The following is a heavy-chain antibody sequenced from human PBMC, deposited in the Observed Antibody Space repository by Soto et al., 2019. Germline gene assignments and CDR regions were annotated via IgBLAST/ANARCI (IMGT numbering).Heavy chain of an antibody. CDR2: MSHSGGT. CDR3: ARVERGTATTVVDAFDI. Sequence: QVQLQQWGAGLLKPSETLSLTCAVYGGFVSSGSYYWSWIRQPPGKGLEWIGEMSHSGGTHFNPYLKSRVTISVDTSNTQFSLKMSSVTAADTALYYCARVERGTATTVVDAFDIWGPGTMVTVSS. J-gene: IGHJ3*02. V-gene: IGHV4-34*01. CDR1: GGFVSSGSYY. D-gene: IGHD1-1*01.